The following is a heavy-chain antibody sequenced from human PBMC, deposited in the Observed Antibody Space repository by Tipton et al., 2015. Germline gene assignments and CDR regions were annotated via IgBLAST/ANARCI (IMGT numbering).Heavy chain of an antibody. CDR1: GDSISSGGYY. CDR2: SYYSGST. Sequence: TLSLTCTVSGDSISSGGYYWSWIRQHPGKGLEWLGYSYYSGSTYYNPSLKSRLTISVDMSKNQFSLKLSSVTAADTAVYYCARVPFDYFDYWGQGILVTVSS. J-gene: IGHJ4*02. CDR3: ARVPFDYFDY. V-gene: IGHV4-31*03.